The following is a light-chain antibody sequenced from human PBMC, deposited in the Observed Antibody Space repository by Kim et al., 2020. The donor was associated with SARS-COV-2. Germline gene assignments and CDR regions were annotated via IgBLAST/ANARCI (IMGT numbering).Light chain of an antibody. J-gene: IGLJ2*01. CDR2: DVS. CDR1: SSDIGTYNY. V-gene: IGLV2-14*03. Sequence: GQSITISCTGTSSDIGTYNYVSWYQQHPGKVPKLIIFDVSNRPSGVSNRFSGSKSGNMASLTISGLQAEDEADYYGSSYTSSDTGVFGGGTQLTVL. CDR3: SSYTSSDTGV.